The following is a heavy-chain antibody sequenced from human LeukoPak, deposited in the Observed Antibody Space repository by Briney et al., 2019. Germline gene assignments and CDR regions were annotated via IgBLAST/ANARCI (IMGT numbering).Heavy chain of an antibody. D-gene: IGHD1/OR15-1a*01. CDR1: GFTFRNYC. V-gene: IGHV3-7*01. CDR3: ARDGYGNNYMDV. CDR2: IKQDGGEK. J-gene: IGHJ6*03. Sequence: GGSLRLSCAASGFTFRNYCMSWVRQAPGKGLEWVANIKQDGGEKYYVDFVKGRFTISRDNAKNSLYLHMNSLRAEDTAVYYCARDGYGNNYMDVWGKGTTVTVSS.